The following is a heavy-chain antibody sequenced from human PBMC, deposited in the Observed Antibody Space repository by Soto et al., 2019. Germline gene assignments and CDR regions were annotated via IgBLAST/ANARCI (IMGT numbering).Heavy chain of an antibody. CDR1: GGSISSSSYY. CDR2: IYYSGST. CDR3: ARRYCSGGSCYLSWFDP. D-gene: IGHD2-15*01. J-gene: IGHJ5*02. V-gene: IGHV4-39*01. Sequence: SETLSLTCTVSGGSISSSSYYWGWIRQPPGKGLEWIGSIYYSGSTYYNPSLKSRVTISVDTSKNQFSLKLSSVTAADTAVYYCARRYCSGGSCYLSWFDPWGQGTLVTVSS.